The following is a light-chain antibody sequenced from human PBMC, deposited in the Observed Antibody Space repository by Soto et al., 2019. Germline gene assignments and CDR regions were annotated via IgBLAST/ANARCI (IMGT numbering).Light chain of an antibody. CDR1: KSASSSY. Sequence: EIVLTQSPGTPSFSPGGRGTLSFRASKSASSSYLAWCQQKPGKAPRLLIYDASSRATGFPDRFSGSGSGTDFTLTISSLEPEDSAVYYCQQYGSSPWTFGQGTKVDIK. J-gene: IGKJ1*01. CDR3: QQYGSSPWT. CDR2: DAS. V-gene: IGKV3-20*01.